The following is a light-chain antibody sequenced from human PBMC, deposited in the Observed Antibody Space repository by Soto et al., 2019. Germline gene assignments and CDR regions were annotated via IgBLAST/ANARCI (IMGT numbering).Light chain of an antibody. J-gene: IGLJ2*01. CDR2: EVI. V-gene: IGLV2-8*01. CDR1: SSDVGGYNY. Sequence: QSALTQPPSASGSPGQSVTISCTGTSSDVGGYNYVSWYQHHPGKAPKLVIYEVIKRPSGVPDRFSGSKSGNTASLTVSGLQAEDEADYYCSSYAGSNNPHVVFGGGTQLTVL. CDR3: SSYAGSNNPHVV.